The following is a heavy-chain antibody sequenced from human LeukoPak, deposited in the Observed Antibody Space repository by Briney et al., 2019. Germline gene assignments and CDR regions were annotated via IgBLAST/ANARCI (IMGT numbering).Heavy chain of an antibody. J-gene: IGHJ4*02. D-gene: IGHD3-16*01. V-gene: IGHV4-59*01. CDR2: IYYSGST. CDR1: GGSISSYY. Sequence: SETLSPTCTVSGGSISSYYWSWIRQPPGKGLEWIGYIYYSGSTNYNPSLKSRVTISVDTSKNQFSLKLSSVTAADTAVYYCARGGSDPFDYWGQGTLVTVSS. CDR3: ARGGSDPFDY.